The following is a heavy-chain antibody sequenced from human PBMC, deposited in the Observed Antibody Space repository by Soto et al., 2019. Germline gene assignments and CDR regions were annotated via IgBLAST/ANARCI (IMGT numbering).Heavy chain of an antibody. V-gene: IGHV4-59*01. CDR3: VRGGYVHAFDY. CDR1: GGSISYYY. Sequence: ETLSLTCTVSGGSISYYYWGWIRQPPGKGLEWIGSIYYSGNTHYNPSLKSRVTISVDTSMNQFSLNLDSVTAVDSAVYYCVRGGYVHAFDYWGQGALVPVSS. CDR2: IYYSGNT. D-gene: IGHD5-12*01. J-gene: IGHJ4*02.